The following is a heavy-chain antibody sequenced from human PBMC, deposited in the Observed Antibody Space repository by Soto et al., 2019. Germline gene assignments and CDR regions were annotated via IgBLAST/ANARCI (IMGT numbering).Heavy chain of an antibody. D-gene: IGHD1-1*01. CDR2: ISSDGNHK. Sequence: QVQLVESGGGVVQPGRSLRLSCAASGFSVSAYTVHWVRQAPGKGLERVAVISSDGNHKYYTDSVKGRFAISRDTSTNTVFLQMSSLGPEDTAVYYCARWEQPLFDYWGQGTLVTVSS. CDR3: ARWEQPLFDY. CDR1: GFSVSAYT. V-gene: IGHV3-30*09. J-gene: IGHJ4*02.